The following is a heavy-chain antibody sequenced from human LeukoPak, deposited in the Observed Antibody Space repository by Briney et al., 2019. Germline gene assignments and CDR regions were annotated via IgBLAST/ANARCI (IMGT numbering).Heavy chain of an antibody. CDR1: GYTFTSYG. D-gene: IGHD5-12*01. CDR3: ASAYSGYPFDY. Sequence: ASVKVPCKASGYTFTSYGISWVRQAPGQGLEWMGWISAYNGNTNYAQKLQGRVTMTTDTSTSTAYMELRSLRSDDTAVYYCASAYSGYPFDYWGQGTLVTVSS. CDR2: ISAYNGNT. V-gene: IGHV1-18*01. J-gene: IGHJ4*02.